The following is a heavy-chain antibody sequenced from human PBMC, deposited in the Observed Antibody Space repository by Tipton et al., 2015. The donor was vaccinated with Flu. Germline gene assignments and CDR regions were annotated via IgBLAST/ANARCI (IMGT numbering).Heavy chain of an antibody. CDR2: IFPTGTT. Sequence: TLSLTCTISGDSIRSDYYWGWIRQPPGKGLECIGHIFPTGTTYHKPPLKSRVTISINTSKNQLSLKVFSVTAADTAVYYCARRDYSNYVSDPKNWFDPWGQGILVTVSS. CDR3: ARRDYSNYVSDPKNWFDP. J-gene: IGHJ5*02. V-gene: IGHV4-38-2*02. CDR1: GDSIRSDYY. D-gene: IGHD4-11*01.